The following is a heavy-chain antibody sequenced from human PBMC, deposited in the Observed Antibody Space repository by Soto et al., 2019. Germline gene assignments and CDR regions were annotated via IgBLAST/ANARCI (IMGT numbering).Heavy chain of an antibody. CDR2: IYYSGST. D-gene: IGHD6-19*01. CDR1: GGSISSSSYY. Sequence: QLQLQESGPGLVKPSETLSLTCTVSGGSISSSSYYWGCIRPPPGKGLEWNGSIYYSGSTYYNPSLKSRVTISVDTSKNQFSLKVSSVTAADTAVYYYAIHGYWYSSVDYWGQGTLVTVSS. CDR3: AIHGYWYSSVDY. J-gene: IGHJ4*02. V-gene: IGHV4-39*01.